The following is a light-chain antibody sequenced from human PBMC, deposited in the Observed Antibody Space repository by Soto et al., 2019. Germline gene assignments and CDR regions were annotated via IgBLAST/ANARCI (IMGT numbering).Light chain of an antibody. CDR2: RNN. CDR3: AAWDDSLSGWV. J-gene: IGLJ3*02. Sequence: QSVLTQPPSASGTPGQRVTMSCSGSSSNIGSDYVYWFQQLPGTAPKVLIYRNNQRPSGVPDRFSGSKSGTSASLAISGLRYEDEADYYCAAWDDSLSGWVFGGGTKLTVL. CDR1: SSNIGSDY. V-gene: IGLV1-47*01.